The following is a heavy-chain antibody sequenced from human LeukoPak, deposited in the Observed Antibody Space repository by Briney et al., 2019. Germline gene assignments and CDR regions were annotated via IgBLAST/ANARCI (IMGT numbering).Heavy chain of an antibody. CDR2: IYHSGST. Sequence: PSETVSLKCTVSGYSISSGYYWGWIRQPPGKGLEWIGSIYHSGSTYYNPSLKSRVTISVDTSKNQFSLKLSSVTAADTAVYYCAREHGGSFDYWGQGTLVTVSS. D-gene: IGHD4-23*01. V-gene: IGHV4-38-2*02. CDR3: AREHGGSFDY. J-gene: IGHJ4*02. CDR1: GYSISSGYY.